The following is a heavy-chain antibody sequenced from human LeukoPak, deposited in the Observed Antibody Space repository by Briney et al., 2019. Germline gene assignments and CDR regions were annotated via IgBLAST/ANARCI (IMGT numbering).Heavy chain of an antibody. CDR1: GFTFSTHG. Sequence: QPGGSLRLSCAASGFTFSTHGMPWVRQAPGKGLEWVSLIRYDGNNHYYAESVKGRFTISRDNGKNTLYLQMNSLRLEDTALYYCAKDRDDILIGYDEAFDFWGQGTMVSVSS. J-gene: IGHJ3*01. CDR3: AKDRDDILIGYDEAFDF. CDR2: IRYDGNNH. V-gene: IGHV3-30*02. D-gene: IGHD3-9*01.